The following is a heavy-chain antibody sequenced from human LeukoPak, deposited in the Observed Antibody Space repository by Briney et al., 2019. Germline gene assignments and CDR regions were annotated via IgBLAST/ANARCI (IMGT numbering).Heavy chain of an antibody. D-gene: IGHD1-26*01. CDR2: MNPNSGNT. Sequence: ASVKVSCKASGYTFTSYGISWVRQAPGQGLEWMGWMNPNSGNTGYAQKFQGRVTMTRDTSISTAYMELSRLRSDDTAVYYCARGTKLVGATGYWGQGTLVTVSS. CDR1: GYTFTSYG. J-gene: IGHJ4*02. V-gene: IGHV1-8*02. CDR3: ARGTKLVGATGY.